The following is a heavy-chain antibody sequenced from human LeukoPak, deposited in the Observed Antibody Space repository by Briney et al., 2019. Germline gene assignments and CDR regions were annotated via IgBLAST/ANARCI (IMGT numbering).Heavy chain of an antibody. CDR2: TYYRSKWYN. Sequence: SQTLSLTCAISGDSVSSNSAAWNWIRQSPSRGLEWLGRTYYRSKWYNDYAVSVKSRITINPDTSKSQFSLQLNSVTAADTAVYYCAIQGRGYSYGPAGDFDSWGQGTLVTVSS. CDR1: GDSVSSNSAA. J-gene: IGHJ4*02. CDR3: AIQGRGYSYGPAGDFDS. D-gene: IGHD5-18*01. V-gene: IGHV6-1*01.